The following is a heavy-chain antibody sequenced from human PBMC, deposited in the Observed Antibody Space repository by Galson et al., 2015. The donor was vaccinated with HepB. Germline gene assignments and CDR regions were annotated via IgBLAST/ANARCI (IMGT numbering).Heavy chain of an antibody. CDR3: ARAFSDILTTYYPQGHQESTPSWFDP. CDR2: IIPIFGPA. D-gene: IGHD3-9*01. J-gene: IGHJ5*02. V-gene: IGHV1-69*13. Sequence: SVKVSCKVSGYTLSSLDINWARQAPGQGLEWMGGIIPIFGPAKYAQKFQDRLTIAADESTSTIFMELSSLRSEDTAIYYCARAFSDILTTYYPQGHQESTPSWFDPWGQGTLVTVSS. CDR1: GYTLSSLD.